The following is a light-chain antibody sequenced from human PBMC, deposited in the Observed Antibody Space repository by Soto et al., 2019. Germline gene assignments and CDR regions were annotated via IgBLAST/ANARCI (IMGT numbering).Light chain of an antibody. V-gene: IGKV3-20*01. CDR3: EQDGSSPPT. CDR1: QSVSSSY. CDR2: GAS. Sequence: EIVLTQSPGTLSLSPGERATLSCRASQSVSSSYLAWYQQKPGQAPRLLNYGASSSATGIPDRSSGSGSGAGFTLTISSLETEDFAVYYCEQDGSSPPTFGKGTKVEIK. J-gene: IGKJ1*01.